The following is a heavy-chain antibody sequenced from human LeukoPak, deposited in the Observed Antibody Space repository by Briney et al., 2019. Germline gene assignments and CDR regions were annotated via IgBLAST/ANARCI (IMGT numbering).Heavy chain of an antibody. Sequence: QSGGSLRLSCAASGFAFIDYYMTWVRQAPGKGLELISHISTSGTIYNVDSVKGRFTISRDNAKNSLFLQMNSLRVEDTAVYYWARRYGDYRNYGMDVWGQGTTVTVSS. V-gene: IGHV3-11*01. J-gene: IGHJ6*02. CDR2: ISTSGTI. D-gene: IGHD4-17*01. CDR3: ARRYGDYRNYGMDV. CDR1: GFAFIDYY.